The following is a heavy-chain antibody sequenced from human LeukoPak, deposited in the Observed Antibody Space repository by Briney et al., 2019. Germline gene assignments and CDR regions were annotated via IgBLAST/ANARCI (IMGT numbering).Heavy chain of an antibody. V-gene: IGHV3-48*01. D-gene: IGHD3-3*01. CDR2: ISSSSISI. CDR1: GFTFSTYS. J-gene: IGHJ4*02. CDR3: ARASYDFWSGYYEAFDY. Sequence: GGSLRLSCAASGFTFSTYSMNWVRQAPGKGLEWVSYISSSSISIYYADSVKGRFTISRDNGKNSLYLQMNSLRAEDTAVYYCARASYDFWSGYYEAFDYWGQGTLVTVSS.